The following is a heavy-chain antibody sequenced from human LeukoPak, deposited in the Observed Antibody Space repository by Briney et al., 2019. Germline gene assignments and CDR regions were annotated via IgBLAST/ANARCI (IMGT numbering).Heavy chain of an antibody. CDR3: ARGISIVGARSFYFDY. V-gene: IGHV1-2*02. J-gene: IGHJ4*02. CDR1: GYTFTGYY. CDR2: INPNSGGT. D-gene: IGHD1-26*01. Sequence: ASVKVSCKASGYTFTGYYVHWVRQAPGQGLEWMGWINPNSGGTNYAQKFQGRVTMTRDTSISTAYMELSRLRSDDTAVYYCARGISIVGARSFYFDYWGQGTLVTVSS.